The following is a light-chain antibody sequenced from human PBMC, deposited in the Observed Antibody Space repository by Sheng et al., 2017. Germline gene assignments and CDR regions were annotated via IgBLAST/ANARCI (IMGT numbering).Light chain of an antibody. V-gene: IGKV1-12*02. Sequence: DIQMTQSPSSVSAPVGDRVTITCRASQDISNRLAWYQQKPGKAPNLLIYDVSTLQSGIPSRFSGSGSGTDFTLTISSLQPEDFATYYCQWAGGFAFGGGTKVEIK. CDR3: QWAGGFA. CDR1: QDISNR. J-gene: IGKJ4*01. CDR2: DVS.